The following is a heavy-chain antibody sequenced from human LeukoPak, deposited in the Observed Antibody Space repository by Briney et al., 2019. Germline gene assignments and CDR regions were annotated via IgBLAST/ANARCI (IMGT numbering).Heavy chain of an antibody. CDR1: GGSISSYY. CDR2: IYYSRST. D-gene: IGHD3-22*01. V-gene: IGHV4-59*01. J-gene: IGHJ6*02. Sequence: PSETLSLTCTVSGGSISSYYWSWIRQPPGKGLEWIGYIYYSRSTNYNPSLKSRVIISVDTSKNQFSLKLSSVTAADTAVYYCAREIRYYYESSGYSYGMDLWGQGTTVTVSS. CDR3: AREIRYYYESSGYSYGMDL.